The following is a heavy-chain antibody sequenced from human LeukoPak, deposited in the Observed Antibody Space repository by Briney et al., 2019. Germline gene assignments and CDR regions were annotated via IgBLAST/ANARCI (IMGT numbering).Heavy chain of an antibody. Sequence: ASVKVSCKASGGTFSSYAISWVRQAPGQGLEWMGRSIPILGTANYAQKFQGRVAITAYKSTSTAYIELSSLTSEDTTVYYCAKERRSDSSGSGVRPKLGFDPWGQGTVVPVSS. J-gene: IGHJ5*02. V-gene: IGHV1-69*04. CDR1: GGTFSSYA. CDR2: SIPILGTA. D-gene: IGHD3-22*01. CDR3: AKERRSDSSGSGVRPKLGFDP.